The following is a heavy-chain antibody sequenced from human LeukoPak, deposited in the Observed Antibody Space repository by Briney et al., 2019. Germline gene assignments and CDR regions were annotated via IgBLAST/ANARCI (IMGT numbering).Heavy chain of an antibody. J-gene: IGHJ4*02. D-gene: IGHD4-23*01. CDR3: ASELRWQPH. CDR1: GYTSDFMKYG. Sequence: ASVKVSCKTSGYTSDFMKYGVAWVRQAPGLGLEWMGWMNPNSGNTGYAQRFQGRIIMTSDTSISTAYLELSSLRSEDTAVYYCASELRWQPHWGQGTLVTVSS. V-gene: IGHV1-8*01. CDR2: MNPNSGNT.